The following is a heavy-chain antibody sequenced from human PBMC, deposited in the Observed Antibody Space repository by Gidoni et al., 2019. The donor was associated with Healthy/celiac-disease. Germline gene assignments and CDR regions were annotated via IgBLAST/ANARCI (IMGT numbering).Heavy chain of an antibody. CDR1: GFTFSSYS. CDR2: ISSSSSTI. V-gene: IGHV3-48*01. CDR3: AKAPGGQLLRPSYYGMDV. Sequence: EVQLVESGGGLVQPGGSLRLSCAASGFTFSSYSMNWVRQAPGKGLEGFSYISSSSSTIYYADSVKGRFTISRDNAKNSLYLQMNSLRAEDTAVYYCAKAPGGQLLRPSYYGMDVWGQGTTVTVSS. D-gene: IGHD2-2*01. J-gene: IGHJ6*02.